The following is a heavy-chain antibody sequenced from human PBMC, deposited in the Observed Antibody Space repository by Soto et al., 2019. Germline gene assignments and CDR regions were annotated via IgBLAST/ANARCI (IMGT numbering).Heavy chain of an antibody. CDR2: ISSSSSYI. J-gene: IGHJ3*02. D-gene: IGHD3-22*01. V-gene: IGHV3-21*01. Sequence: GGPLILSCAASGCTFGSYSMSWVSQDPGKGLEWVSSISSSSSYIYYADSVKGRFTISRDNAKNPLYLQMNSLRAENTAVYYCARALNFDSSGYYYDLDAFDIWGQGTMVTVSS. CDR3: ARALNFDSSGYYYDLDAFDI. CDR1: GCTFGSYS.